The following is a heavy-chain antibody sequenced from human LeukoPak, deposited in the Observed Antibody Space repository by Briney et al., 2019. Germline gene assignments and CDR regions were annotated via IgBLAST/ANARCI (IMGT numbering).Heavy chain of an antibody. CDR1: GFILSTHG. CDR2: MWYDGSRE. J-gene: IGHJ4*02. D-gene: IGHD1-26*01. CDR3: ARDLSFGSLDF. Sequence: GGSLRLSRAASGFILSTHGMHWVRQAPGKGLEWVAGMWYDGSREDYADSVKGRFTISRDMSKNTLNLQMNSLRVEDTAMFYCARDLSFGSLDFRGQGTLVTVSS. V-gene: IGHV3-33*01.